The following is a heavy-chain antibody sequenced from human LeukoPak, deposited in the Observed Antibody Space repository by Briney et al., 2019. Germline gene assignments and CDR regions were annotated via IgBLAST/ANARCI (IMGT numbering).Heavy chain of an antibody. CDR1: GFTFSSYS. CDR3: ARDLMGIAYRGAFYY. V-gene: IGHV3-48*01. J-gene: IGHJ4*02. D-gene: IGHD6-13*01. Sequence: PGGSLRLSCAASGFTFSSYSINWVRQAPGKGLEWVSYISSRSSPIYYGDSVKGRFTISRDNAKNSLYLQMNSLRAEDTAVYYCARDLMGIAYRGAFYYWGQGTLVTVSS. CDR2: ISSRSSPI.